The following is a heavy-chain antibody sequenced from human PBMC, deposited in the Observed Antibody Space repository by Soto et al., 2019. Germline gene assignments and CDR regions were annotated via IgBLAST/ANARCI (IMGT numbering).Heavy chain of an antibody. J-gene: IGHJ6*02. CDR3: VRNILEWLFPTYYYYYGMDV. CDR1: GFTVSSNY. CDR2: IYSGGST. D-gene: IGHD3-3*01. V-gene: IGHV3-53*01. Sequence: GGSLRLSCAASGFTVSSNYMSWVRQAPGKGLEWVSVIYSGGSTYYADSVKGRFTISRDNSKNTLYLQMNSLRAEDTAVYYCVRNILEWLFPTYYYYYGMDVWGQGTTVTVSS.